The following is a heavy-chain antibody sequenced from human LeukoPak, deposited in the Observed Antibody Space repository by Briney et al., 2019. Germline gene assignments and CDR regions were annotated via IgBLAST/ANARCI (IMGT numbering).Heavy chain of an antibody. CDR3: AKGEYSSSPLDP. Sequence: GGSLRLSCAASGFTFSSYGMHWVRQAPGKGLEWVTFIRYDGSNKYYTDSVKGRFTISRDNSKNTLYLQMNSLRAEDTAVYYCAKGEYSSSPLDPWGQGTLVTVSS. CDR2: IRYDGSNK. D-gene: IGHD6-6*01. CDR1: GFTFSSYG. V-gene: IGHV3-30*02. J-gene: IGHJ5*02.